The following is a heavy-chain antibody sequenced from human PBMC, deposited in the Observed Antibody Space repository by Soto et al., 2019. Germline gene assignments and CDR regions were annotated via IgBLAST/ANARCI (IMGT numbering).Heavy chain of an antibody. CDR2: ISYSGST. D-gene: IGHD5-12*01. J-gene: IGHJ5*02. CDR1: GGSISSDGCY. CDR3: AREAIVATIPNWFDP. V-gene: IGHV4-30-4*08. Sequence: SETLSLTCTVSGGSISSDGCYWNWIRQHPGKVLEWIGYISYSGSTYYNPSLKSRVTISVDTSKNQFSLKLSSVTAADTAVYYCAREAIVATIPNWFDPWGQGTLVTVSS.